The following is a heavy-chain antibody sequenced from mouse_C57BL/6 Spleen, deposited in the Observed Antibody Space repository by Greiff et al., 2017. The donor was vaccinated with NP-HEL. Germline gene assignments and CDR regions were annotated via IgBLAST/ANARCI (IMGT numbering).Heavy chain of an antibody. CDR1: GYTFTSYW. CDR3: ARPTVAPGY. J-gene: IGHJ2*01. CDR2: IHPNSGST. Sequence: QVQLKQSGAELVKPGASVKLSCKASGYTFTSYWMHWVKQRPGQGLEWIGMIHPNSGSTNYNEKFKSKATLTVDKSSSTAYMQLSSLTSEDSAVYYCARPTVAPGYWGQGTTLTVSS. V-gene: IGHV1-64*01. D-gene: IGHD1-1*01.